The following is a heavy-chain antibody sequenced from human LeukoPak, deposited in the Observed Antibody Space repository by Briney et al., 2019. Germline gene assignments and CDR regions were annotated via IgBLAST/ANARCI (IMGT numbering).Heavy chain of an antibody. CDR1: GFIFSTSD. D-gene: IGHD4-17*01. Sequence: GGSLRLSCAASGFIFSTSDMHWLRQAPGKGLEWVAHVASDGRNKYYADSVQGRFTGSRDNSKNTVYLQMNSLRADDTAVYYCARGPLYGAFDYWGQGTLVTVSS. J-gene: IGHJ4*02. V-gene: IGHV3-30*03. CDR2: VASDGRNK. CDR3: ARGPLYGAFDY.